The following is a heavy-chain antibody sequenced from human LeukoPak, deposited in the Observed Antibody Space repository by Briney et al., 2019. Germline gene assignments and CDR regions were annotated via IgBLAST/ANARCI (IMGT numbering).Heavy chain of an antibody. CDR3: ARERPFYGGNSIH. Sequence: SVKVSCKAPGGSFSNYAISWVRQAPGQGLEWMGGIIHVFGTATYAQKFQGRVTITADESTSTAYMELSSLRSEDTAVYYCARERPFYGGNSIHWGQGTLVTVSS. V-gene: IGHV1-69*01. J-gene: IGHJ4*02. CDR2: IIHVFGTA. CDR1: GGSFSNYA. D-gene: IGHD4-23*01.